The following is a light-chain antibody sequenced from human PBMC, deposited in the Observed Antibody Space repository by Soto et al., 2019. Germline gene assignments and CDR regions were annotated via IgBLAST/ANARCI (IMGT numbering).Light chain of an antibody. Sequence: TVMPQSPATLSVSTGERATLSCRASQGVSSNLAWYQQKPGQAPRLLIYSASTRATGIPARFSGSGSGTEFTLTISSLQSEDFAVYYWQQYNNWPPITFGQGTKLEIK. J-gene: IGKJ2*01. CDR1: QGVSSN. CDR2: SAS. V-gene: IGKV3-15*01. CDR3: QQYNNWPPIT.